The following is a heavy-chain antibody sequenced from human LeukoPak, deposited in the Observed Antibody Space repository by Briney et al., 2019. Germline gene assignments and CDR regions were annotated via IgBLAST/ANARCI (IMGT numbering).Heavy chain of an antibody. Sequence: GASVKVSRKASGYTFTGYYMHWVRQAPGQGLEWMGWINPNSGGTNYAQKFQGRVTMTRDTSISTDYMELSRLRSDDKAVYYCARGRRITMIVVVNYLNYWGQGTLVTVSS. CDR2: INPNSGGT. J-gene: IGHJ4*02. CDR1: GYTFTGYY. D-gene: IGHD3-22*01. V-gene: IGHV1-2*02. CDR3: ARGRRITMIVVVNYLNY.